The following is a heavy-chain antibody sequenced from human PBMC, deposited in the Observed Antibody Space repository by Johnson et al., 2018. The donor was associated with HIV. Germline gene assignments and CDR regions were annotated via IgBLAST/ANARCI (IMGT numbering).Heavy chain of an antibody. J-gene: IGHJ3*02. CDR1: FSFEDHD. Sequence: FSFEDHDMSWVRQVPGKGLEWVSGINWNGGSTGYADSVKGRFSISRDNAKNSVVLQMNNLRAEDTAVYYCARLPSGYSRDGFNIWGQGTMVTVSS. CDR2: INWNGGST. CDR3: ARLPSGYSRDGFNI. V-gene: IGHV3-20*03. D-gene: IGHD5-18*01.